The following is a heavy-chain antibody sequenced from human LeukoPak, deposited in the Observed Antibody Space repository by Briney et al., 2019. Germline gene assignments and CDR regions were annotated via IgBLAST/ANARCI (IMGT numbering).Heavy chain of an antibody. CDR2: TYYSGST. D-gene: IGHD3-22*01. CDR1: GGSIGSYY. Sequence: SETLSLTCTVSGGSIGSYYGSWIRQPPGKGLEWSGYTYYSGSTNYNPSLKSRVTISLDPSKNQFSLKLSSVTAADPAVYYCARAILRGYPDSWGQGTLVIVFS. J-gene: IGHJ4*02. CDR3: ARAILRGYPDS. V-gene: IGHV4-59*01.